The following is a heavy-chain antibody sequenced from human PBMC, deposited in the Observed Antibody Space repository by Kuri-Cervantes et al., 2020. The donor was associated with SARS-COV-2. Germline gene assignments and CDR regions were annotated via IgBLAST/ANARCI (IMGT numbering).Heavy chain of an antibody. J-gene: IGHJ6*02. CDR1: GGSISSSNYY. Sequence: GSLRLSCTVSGGSISSSNYYWGWLRQSPGKGLEWIGSIYYSGSTYYNPSLKSRVTISVDTSKNQFSLKLSSVTAADTAVYYCARVEGSSWNNYYYGTDVWGQGTTVTVSS. CDR3: ARVEGSSWNNYYYGTDV. V-gene: IGHV4-39*07. D-gene: IGHD6-13*01. CDR2: IYYSGST.